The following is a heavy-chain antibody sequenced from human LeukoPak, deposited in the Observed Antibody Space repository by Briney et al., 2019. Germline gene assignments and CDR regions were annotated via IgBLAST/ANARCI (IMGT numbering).Heavy chain of an antibody. Sequence: GASVKVSCKASGYTFTGYYMHWVRQAPGQGLEWMGRINPNSGGTNYAQKFQGRVTMTRDTPISTAYMELSRLRSDDTAVYYCAALTGTTTFDYWGQGTLVTVSS. CDR2: INPNSGGT. V-gene: IGHV1-2*06. CDR1: GYTFTGYY. D-gene: IGHD1-7*01. CDR3: AALTGTTTFDY. J-gene: IGHJ4*02.